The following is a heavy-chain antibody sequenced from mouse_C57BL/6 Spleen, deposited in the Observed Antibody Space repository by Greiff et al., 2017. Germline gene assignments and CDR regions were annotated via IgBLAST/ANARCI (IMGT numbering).Heavy chain of an antibody. D-gene: IGHD1-1*02. J-gene: IGHJ2*01. V-gene: IGHV3-1*01. CDR2: ISYSGST. Sequence: EVQRVESGPGMVKPSQSLSLTCTVTGYSITSGYDWHWIRHFPGNKLEWMGYISYSGSTNYNPSLKSRISITHDTSKNHFFLKLNSVTTEDTATYYCARDQGGYLDYWGQGTTLTVSS. CDR3: ARDQGGYLDY. CDR1: GYSITSGYD.